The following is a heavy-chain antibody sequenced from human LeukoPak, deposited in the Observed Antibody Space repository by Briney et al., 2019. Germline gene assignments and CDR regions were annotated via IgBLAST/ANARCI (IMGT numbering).Heavy chain of an antibody. CDR1: GFTFSSYA. CDR2: ISYDGSNK. J-gene: IGHJ3*02. V-gene: IGHV3-30-3*01. CDR3: ARDGPSVVTAPGADAFDI. D-gene: IGHD2-21*02. Sequence: PGRSLRLSCAASGFTFSSYAIHWVRQAPGKGLEWVAVISYDGSNKYYADSVKGRFTISRDNSKNTLYLQMNSLRAEDTAVYYCARDGPSVVTAPGADAFDIWGQGTMVTVSS.